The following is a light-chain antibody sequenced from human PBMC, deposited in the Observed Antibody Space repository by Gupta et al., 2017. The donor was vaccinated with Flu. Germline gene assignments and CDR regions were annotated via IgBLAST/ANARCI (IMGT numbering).Light chain of an antibody. J-gene: IGLJ3*02. CDR1: CSYMSSNN. CDR2: IDN. Sequence: TSCCPGNCSYMSSNNVLGYQHLALTTPNLLIYIDNQRTTAPPDRFSGSNSGTSASIAISTLQAEVAADYYCSAADYNRNGGVFGCGTKLTVL. V-gene: IGLV1-44*01. CDR3: SAADYNRNGGV.